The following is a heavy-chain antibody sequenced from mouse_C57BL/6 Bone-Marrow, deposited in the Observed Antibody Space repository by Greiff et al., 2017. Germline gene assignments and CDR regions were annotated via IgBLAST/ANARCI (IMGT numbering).Heavy chain of an antibody. CDR3: ASPITTVVVRGDYYAMDY. V-gene: IGHV1-64*01. D-gene: IGHD1-1*01. CDR1: GYTFTSYW. J-gene: IGHJ4*01. CDR2: IHPNSGST. Sequence: QVQLQQPGAELVKPGASVKLSCKASGYTFTSYWMHWVKQRPGQGLEWIGMIHPNSGSTNYNEKFKSKATLTVDKSSSTAYMQLSSLTSEDSAVYYCASPITTVVVRGDYYAMDYWGQGTSVTVSS.